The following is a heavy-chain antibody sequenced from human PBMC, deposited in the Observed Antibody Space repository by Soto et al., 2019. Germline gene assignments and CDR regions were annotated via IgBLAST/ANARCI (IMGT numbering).Heavy chain of an antibody. Sequence: GESLKISCKGSGYSFTSYWISWVRQMPGKGLEWMGRIDPSDSYTNYSPSFQGHVTISADKSISTAYLQWSSLKASDTAMYYCARQLYCSSTSCPARANWFDPWGQGTLVTVS. CDR3: ARQLYCSSTSCPARANWFDP. V-gene: IGHV5-10-1*01. CDR1: GYSFTSYW. D-gene: IGHD2-2*01. J-gene: IGHJ5*02. CDR2: IDPSDSYT.